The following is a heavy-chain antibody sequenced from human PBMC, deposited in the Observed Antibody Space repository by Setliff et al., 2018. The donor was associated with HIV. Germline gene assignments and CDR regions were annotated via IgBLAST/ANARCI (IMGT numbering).Heavy chain of an antibody. CDR1: GFSVSTNY. CDR3: AKGGSGSYYKDYYMDV. CDR2: IYSGGST. Sequence: LRLSCAASGFSVSTNYMSWVRQAPGKGLEWVSIIYSGGSTYYADSVKGRFTISRDNSKNTLYLQMNSLRAEDTAVYYCAKGGSGSYYKDYYMDVWGKGTTVTVSS. J-gene: IGHJ6*03. V-gene: IGHV3-53*01. D-gene: IGHD3-10*01.